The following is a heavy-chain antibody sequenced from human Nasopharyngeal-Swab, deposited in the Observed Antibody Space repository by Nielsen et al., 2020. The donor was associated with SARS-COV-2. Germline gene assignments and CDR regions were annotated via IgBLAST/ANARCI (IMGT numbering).Heavy chain of an antibody. CDR3: AKDRGCSGGSCYVHWYFDL. Sequence: GGSLRLSCAASGFTFSSYGMHWVRQAPGKGLEWVAVISYDGSNKYYADSVKGQFTISRDNSKNTLYLQMNSLRAEDTAVYYCAKDRGCSGGSCYVHWYFDLWGRGTLVTVSS. V-gene: IGHV3-30*18. CDR2: ISYDGSNK. D-gene: IGHD2-15*01. J-gene: IGHJ2*01. CDR1: GFTFSSYG.